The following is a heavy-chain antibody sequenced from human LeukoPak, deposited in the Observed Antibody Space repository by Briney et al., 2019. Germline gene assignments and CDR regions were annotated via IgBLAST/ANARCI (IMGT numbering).Heavy chain of an antibody. CDR1: GGTFISYA. CDR2: IIPIFGTA. Sequence: SVKVSCKASGGTFISYAISWVRQAPGQGLEWMGRIIPIFGTANYAQKFQGRVTITADKSTSTAYMELSSLRSEDTAVYYCARDLDSGSYFPTDYWGQGTLVTVSS. CDR3: ARDLDSGSYFPTDY. J-gene: IGHJ4*02. V-gene: IGHV1-69*06. D-gene: IGHD1-26*01.